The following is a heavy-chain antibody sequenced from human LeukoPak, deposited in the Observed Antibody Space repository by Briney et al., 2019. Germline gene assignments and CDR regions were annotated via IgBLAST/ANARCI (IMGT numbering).Heavy chain of an antibody. D-gene: IGHD2/OR15-2a*01. V-gene: IGHV4-34*01. Sequence: SETLSLTCAVYGGSFSGYYWSWIRQPPGKGLEWIGEINHSGSTNYNPSLKSRVTISVDTSKNQFSLKLSSVTAADTVVYYCARSTWNFDYWGQGTLVTVSS. CDR1: GGSFSGYY. CDR2: INHSGST. CDR3: ARSTWNFDY. J-gene: IGHJ4*02.